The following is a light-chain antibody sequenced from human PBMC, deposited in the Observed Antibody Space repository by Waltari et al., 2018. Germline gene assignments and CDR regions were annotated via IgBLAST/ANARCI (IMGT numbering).Light chain of an antibody. J-gene: IGLJ1*01. Sequence: QSALTQPASVSGSPGQSITISCTGTSSDVGSYNLVSWYQQYPGKATKLMIYEGSKRPSGVSNRFSGSKSGNTASLTISGLQAEDEADYYCCSYAGSSTFYVFGTGTKVTVL. CDR3: CSYAGSSTFYV. V-gene: IGLV2-23*01. CDR2: EGS. CDR1: SSDVGSYNL.